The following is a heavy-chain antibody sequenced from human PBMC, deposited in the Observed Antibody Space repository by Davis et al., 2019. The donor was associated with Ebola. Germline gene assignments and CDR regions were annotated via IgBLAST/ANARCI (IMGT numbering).Heavy chain of an antibody. CDR2: IYYSGIT. CDR3: ASLLTPYYWYFDL. CDR1: GGSIISSSSY. D-gene: IGHD1-14*01. J-gene: IGHJ2*01. Sequence: SETLSLTCTVSGGSIISSSSYWGWIRQPPRKGLEWIGSIYYSGITYHNPSLKSRVTISVDTSKNQFSLNLNSVTAADTAVYYCASLLTPYYWYFDLWGRGTLVTVSS. V-gene: IGHV4-39*07.